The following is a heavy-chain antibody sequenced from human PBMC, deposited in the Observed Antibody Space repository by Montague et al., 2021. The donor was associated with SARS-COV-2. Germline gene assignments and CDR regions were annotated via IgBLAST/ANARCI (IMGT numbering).Heavy chain of an antibody. J-gene: IGHJ3*02. CDR2: ISISDGNT. V-gene: IGHV3-23*01. CDR3: AKDRQLVGDDAFDI. CDR1: GFTFSSYA. D-gene: IGHD6-13*01. Sequence: RLSWSASGFTFSSYAMSWVRQAPGKGLEWVSTISISDGNTYYADSVKGRFTISRDKSKNTLYLQMNSLRAEDTAVYYCAKDRQLVGDDAFDIWGQGTMVTVSS.